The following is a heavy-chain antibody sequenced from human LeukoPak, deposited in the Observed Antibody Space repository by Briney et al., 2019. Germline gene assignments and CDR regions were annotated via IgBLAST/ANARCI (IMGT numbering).Heavy chain of an antibody. V-gene: IGHV4-39*07. CDR3: ARADSTQGTYYYYYYMDV. D-gene: IGHD1-1*01. J-gene: IGHJ6*03. CDR1: GGSISSSSYY. CDR2: IYYSGST. Sequence: PSETLSLTCTVSGGSISSSSYYWGWIRQPPGKGLEWIGSIYYSGSTYYNPSLKSRVTISVDTSKNQFSLKLSSVTAADTAVYYCARADSTQGTYYYYYYMDVWGKGTTVTVSS.